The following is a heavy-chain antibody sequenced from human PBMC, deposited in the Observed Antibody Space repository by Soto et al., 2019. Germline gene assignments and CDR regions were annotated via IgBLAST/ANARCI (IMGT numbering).Heavy chain of an antibody. V-gene: IGHV4-59*01. CDR2: IYYSGST. J-gene: IGHJ6*02. D-gene: IGHD3-10*01. CDR1: GGSISSYY. CDR3: ARGPPPRWWFGELSRRYYGMDV. Sequence: SETLSLTCTVSGGSISSYYWSWIRQPPGKGLEWIGYIYYSGSTNYNPSLKSRVTISVDTSKNQFSLKLSSVTAADTAVYYCARGPPPRWWFGELSRRYYGMDVWGQGTTVTVSS.